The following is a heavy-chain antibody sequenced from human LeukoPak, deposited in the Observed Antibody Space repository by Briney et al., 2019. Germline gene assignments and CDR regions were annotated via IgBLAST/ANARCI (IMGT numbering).Heavy chain of an antibody. CDR1: GYTFTGYY. CDR3: ARERAVAGRNGAWGDTFDI. CDR2: INPNSGST. Sequence: ASVKVSCKASGYTFTGYYIHWVRQAPGQGLEWLAWINPNSGSTKYAQKFQGRVTVTRDTSISTAYMELSSPRYDDTAVYCCARERAVAGRNGAWGDTFDIWGQGTMVTVSS. D-gene: IGHD6-19*01. V-gene: IGHV1-2*02. J-gene: IGHJ3*02.